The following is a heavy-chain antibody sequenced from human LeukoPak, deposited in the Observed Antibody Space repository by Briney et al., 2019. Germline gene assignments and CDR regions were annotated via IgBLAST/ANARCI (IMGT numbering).Heavy chain of an antibody. Sequence: RSGGSLRLSCAASGFTFSSYAMSWVRQAPGKGLEWVSGINWNGGSTGYADSVKGRFTISRDNAKNSLYLQMNSLRAEDTALYHCARDPGTGDLRMSDYGMDVWGQGTTVTVSS. J-gene: IGHJ6*02. CDR2: INWNGGST. CDR3: ARDPGTGDLRMSDYGMDV. V-gene: IGHV3-20*01. D-gene: IGHD7-27*01. CDR1: GFTFSSYA.